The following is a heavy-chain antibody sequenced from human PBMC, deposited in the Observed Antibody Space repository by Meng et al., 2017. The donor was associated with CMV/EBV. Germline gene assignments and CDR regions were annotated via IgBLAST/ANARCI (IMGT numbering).Heavy chain of an antibody. V-gene: IGHV4-39*07. D-gene: IGHD5-18*01. Sequence: GSLRLSCTVSGGSISSSSYYWGWIRQPPGKGLEWIGSIYYSGSTNYNPSLKSRVTISVDTSKNQFSLKLSSVTAADTAVYYCARGVSYGSFYYYGMDVWGQGTTVTVSS. CDR2: IYYSGST. CDR1: GGSISSSSYY. CDR3: ARGVSYGSFYYYGMDV. J-gene: IGHJ6*02.